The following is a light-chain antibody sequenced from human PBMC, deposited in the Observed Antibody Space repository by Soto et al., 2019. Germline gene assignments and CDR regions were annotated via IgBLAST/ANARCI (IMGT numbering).Light chain of an antibody. J-gene: IGKJ2*01. CDR2: SAS. Sequence: EIVLTQSPGTLSLSPGERATLSCRASQSVTSSYLAWYQQKPGQPPRLLIYSASSRATGIPDRFSGSGSGTDFTLTISRLEPEDFAVYYCQQHGRSPYTFGRGTKLEIK. CDR1: QSVTSSY. CDR3: QQHGRSPYT. V-gene: IGKV3-20*01.